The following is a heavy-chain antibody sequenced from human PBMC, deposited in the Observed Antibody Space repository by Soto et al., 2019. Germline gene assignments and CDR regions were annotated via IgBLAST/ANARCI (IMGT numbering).Heavy chain of an antibody. CDR1: GFTFGDYA. CDR3: TSHNYSPPRGYIYGLGGDYYYYGMDV. D-gene: IGHD5-18*01. J-gene: IGHJ6*02. Sequence: GGSLRLSCTASGFTFGDYAMSWVRQAPGKGLEWVGFIRSKAYGGTTEYAASVKGRFTISRDDSKSIAYLQMNSLKTEDTAVYYCTSHNYSPPRGYIYGLGGDYYYYGMDVWGQGTTVTVSS. CDR2: IRSKAYGGTT. V-gene: IGHV3-49*04.